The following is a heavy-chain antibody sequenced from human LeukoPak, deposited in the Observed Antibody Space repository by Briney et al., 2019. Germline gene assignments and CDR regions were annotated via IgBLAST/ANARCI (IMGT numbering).Heavy chain of an antibody. D-gene: IGHD6-13*01. J-gene: IGHJ5*02. Sequence: GGSLRLSCAASGFTFSSYSMNWVRQAPGKGLEWVSSISSSSSYIYYADSVKGRFTISRDNAKNSLYLQMNSLRAEDTAVYYCARQEFQYSSSWYREDWFDPWGQGTLVTVSS. V-gene: IGHV3-21*01. CDR3: ARQEFQYSSSWYREDWFDP. CDR2: ISSSSSYI. CDR1: GFTFSSYS.